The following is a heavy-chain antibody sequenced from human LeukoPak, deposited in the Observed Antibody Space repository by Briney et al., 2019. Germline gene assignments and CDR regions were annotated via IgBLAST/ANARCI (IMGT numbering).Heavy chain of an antibody. V-gene: IGHV3-7*01. CDR3: AREAYYDFWTHKKGAFDI. CDR1: GFTFSSYW. D-gene: IGHD3-3*01. Sequence: GGSLRLSCAASGFTFSSYWMSWVRQAPGKGLEWVANIKQDGSEKYYVASVKGRFTISRDNAKNSLYLQMNSLRAEDTAVYYCAREAYYDFWTHKKGAFDIWGQGTMVTVSS. CDR2: IKQDGSEK. J-gene: IGHJ3*02.